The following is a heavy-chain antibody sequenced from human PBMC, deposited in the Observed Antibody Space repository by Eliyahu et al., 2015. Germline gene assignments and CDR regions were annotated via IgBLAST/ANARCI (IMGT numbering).Heavy chain of an antibody. CDR2: ISWNSGSI. V-gene: IGHV3-9*01. CDR3: AKDEADIVVVPAEF. D-gene: IGHD2-2*01. CDR1: GFTFDDYA. Sequence: EVQLVESGGGLVQPGRSLXLSCAASGFTFDDYAMHWVRQAPGKGLEWVSGISWNSGSIGYADSVKGRFTISRDNAKNSLYLQMNSLRAEDTALYYCAKDEADIVVVPAEFGGQGTLVTVSS. J-gene: IGHJ4*02.